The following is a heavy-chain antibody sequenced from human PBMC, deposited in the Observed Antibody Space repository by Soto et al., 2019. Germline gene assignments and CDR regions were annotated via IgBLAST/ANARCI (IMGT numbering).Heavy chain of an antibody. Sequence: SVKVSCKASGGTFSSYAISWVRQAPGQGLEWMGGIIPIFGTANYAQKFQGRVTIAADESTSTAYMELSSLRSEDTAVYYCASEATTSLYYFDYWGQGTLVTVSS. CDR2: IIPIFGTA. V-gene: IGHV1-69*01. D-gene: IGHD1-1*01. CDR3: ASEATTSLYYFDY. J-gene: IGHJ4*02. CDR1: GGTFSSYA.